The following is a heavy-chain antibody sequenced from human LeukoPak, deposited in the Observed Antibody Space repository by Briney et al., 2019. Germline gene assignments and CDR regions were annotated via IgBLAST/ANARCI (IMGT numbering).Heavy chain of an antibody. V-gene: IGHV3-74*01. Sequence: GGPLRLSCAASGFTFSSYWMHWARQAPGKGLVWVSRINTDGSSTSYADSVKGRFTISRDNARNTLYLQMNSLRAEDTAVYYCARASGLERLAPFDYWGQGTLVTVSS. J-gene: IGHJ4*02. D-gene: IGHD1-1*01. CDR2: INTDGSST. CDR3: ARASGLERLAPFDY. CDR1: GFTFSSYW.